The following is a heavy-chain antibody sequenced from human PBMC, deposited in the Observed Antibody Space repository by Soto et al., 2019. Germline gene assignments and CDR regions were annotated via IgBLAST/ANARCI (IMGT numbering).Heavy chain of an antibody. V-gene: IGHV4-59*01. D-gene: IGHD5-12*01. CDR1: GGSISSYS. CDR2: TYYIGST. CDR3: EREGGSYGGSVIQSGAFDI. J-gene: IGHJ3*02. Sequence: PSETLSLTCTVSGGSISSYSWSWIRQPPGKGLEWIGYTYYIGSTNYNRSLKSRVTISVDTSKNQFSRKRSPSTAAATAVYSCEREGGSYGGSVIQSGAFDIWGQGTMVTVSS.